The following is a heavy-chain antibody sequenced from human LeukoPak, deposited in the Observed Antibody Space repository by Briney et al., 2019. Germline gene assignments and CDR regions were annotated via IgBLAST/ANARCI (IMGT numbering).Heavy chain of an antibody. Sequence: GGSLRLSCAASGFTFSDYYMSWIRQAPGKGLEWVSYISSSGSTIYYADSVRGRFTISRDNSKSTVYLLMNSLRAEDTALYYRASENDAFDIWGPGTVVTVSS. CDR1: GFTFSDYY. V-gene: IGHV3-11*01. J-gene: IGHJ3*02. CDR3: ASENDAFDI. CDR2: ISSSGSTI.